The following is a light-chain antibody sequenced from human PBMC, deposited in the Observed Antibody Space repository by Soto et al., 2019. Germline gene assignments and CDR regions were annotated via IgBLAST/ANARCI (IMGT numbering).Light chain of an antibody. Sequence: DIQMTQSPSSLSASMGDRVTITCRASQSISSYLSWYQQKPGKAPKVLIYAASSLHSGVPSRFSGSGSGTDFTLTISRLQPDYSATYYYQQSYRTPYTFGQGTKLEI. CDR2: AAS. CDR3: QQSYRTPYT. J-gene: IGKJ2*01. CDR1: QSISSY. V-gene: IGKV1-39*01.